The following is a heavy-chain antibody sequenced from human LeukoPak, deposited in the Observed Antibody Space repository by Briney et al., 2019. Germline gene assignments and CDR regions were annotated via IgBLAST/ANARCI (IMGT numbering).Heavy chain of an antibody. CDR3: ARYFYYYDY. CDR2: IYYSGST. CDR1: GGSISSYY. D-gene: IGHD2-21*01. J-gene: IGHJ4*01. Sequence: SETLSLTCTVSGGSISSYYWSWIRQPPGKGLEWIGYIYYSGSTNYNPSLKSRVTISVDTSKNHFSLKLTSVTAADTAVYFCARYFYYYDYWGRGTLVTVSS. V-gene: IGHV4-59*08.